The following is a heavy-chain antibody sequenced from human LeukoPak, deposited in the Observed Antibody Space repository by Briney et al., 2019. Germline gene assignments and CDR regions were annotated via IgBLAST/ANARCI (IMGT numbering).Heavy chain of an antibody. D-gene: IGHD3-9*01. CDR2: IDYDSSHI. Sequence: GGSLRLSCAASGFTFSNCAMNWGRQVPGKGLEWVSSIDYDSSHIYYAASVRGRFTISRDNARNSVYLQMNSLRVEDTAVYYCARDPVRYRRVGHYDYWGQGTLVAVSS. V-gene: IGHV3-21*01. CDR1: GFTFSNCA. J-gene: IGHJ4*02. CDR3: ARDPVRYRRVGHYDY.